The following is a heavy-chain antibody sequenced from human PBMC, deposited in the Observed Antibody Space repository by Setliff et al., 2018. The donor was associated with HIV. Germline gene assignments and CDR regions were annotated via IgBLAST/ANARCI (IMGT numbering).Heavy chain of an antibody. CDR3: ARESPSSSWFYFDF. Sequence: GGSLRLSCAASGFRFDDYGMSWVRQAPGKGLDWVSGINWNGGSTGYADSVKGRFSISRDNAKNSLYLQMNSLRVEDTAAYYCARESPSSSWFYFDFWGQGTLVTAPQ. J-gene: IGHJ4*02. D-gene: IGHD6-13*01. V-gene: IGHV3-20*04. CDR1: GFRFDDYG. CDR2: INWNGGST.